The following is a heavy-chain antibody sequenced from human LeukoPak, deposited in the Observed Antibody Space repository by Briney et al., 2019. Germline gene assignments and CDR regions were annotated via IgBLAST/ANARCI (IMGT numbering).Heavy chain of an antibody. V-gene: IGHV3-74*01. J-gene: IGHJ4*02. Sequence: PGGSLRLSCAASGLTFSSHWMHWVRQAPGKGLVWVSRITNDGSSTTYADSVEGRFTISRDNAKNSLFLQLSSLRGEDTAVYYCARGGEQWQVPVFFDYWGQGTLVTVSS. CDR1: GLTFSSHW. CDR3: ARGGEQWQVPVFFDY. D-gene: IGHD6-19*01. CDR2: ITNDGSST.